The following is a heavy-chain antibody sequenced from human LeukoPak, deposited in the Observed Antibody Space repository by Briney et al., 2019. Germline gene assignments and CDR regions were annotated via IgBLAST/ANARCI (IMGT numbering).Heavy chain of an antibody. J-gene: IGHJ2*01. Sequence: PSETLSLTCTVSGGSTSSDYWSWIRQSPGKGLEWVGYVYNSGDTGKNPSLKSRVTILLDTSKNQCSLKLTSVSAADAAVYYCARLKLGAYFDLWGRGTLVTVSS. D-gene: IGHD3-16*01. CDR2: VYNSGDT. V-gene: IGHV4-59*08. CDR3: ARLKLGAYFDL. CDR1: GGSTSSDY.